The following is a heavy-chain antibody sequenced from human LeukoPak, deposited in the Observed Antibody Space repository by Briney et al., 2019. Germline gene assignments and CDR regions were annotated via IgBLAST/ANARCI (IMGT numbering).Heavy chain of an antibody. J-gene: IGHJ6*02. CDR1: GFTVSSNY. CDR3: ARRNGGRLYYYGMDV. Sequence: GGSLRLSCAASGFTVSSNYINWVRQAPGKGLEWVSVIYSGGSTYYADSVKGRFTISRDDSKNTLYLQMNSLRAEDTAVYYCARRNGGRLYYYGMDVWGQGTTVTVSS. V-gene: IGHV3-66*04. D-gene: IGHD2-15*01. CDR2: IYSGGST.